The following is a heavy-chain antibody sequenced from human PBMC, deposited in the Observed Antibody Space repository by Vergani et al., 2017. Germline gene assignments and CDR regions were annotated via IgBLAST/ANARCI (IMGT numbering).Heavy chain of an antibody. J-gene: IGHJ4*02. V-gene: IGHV3-7*01. CDR3: AKDAPSSITILDY. Sequence: EVQLVESGGGLVQPGRSLRLSCAASGFTFSSYWMSWVRQAPGKGLEWVANIKQDGSEKYYVDSVKGRFTISRDNAKNSLYLQMNSLRAEDTAVYYCAKDAPSSITILDYWGQGTLVTVSS. CDR2: IKQDGSEK. D-gene: IGHD3-3*01. CDR1: GFTFSSYW.